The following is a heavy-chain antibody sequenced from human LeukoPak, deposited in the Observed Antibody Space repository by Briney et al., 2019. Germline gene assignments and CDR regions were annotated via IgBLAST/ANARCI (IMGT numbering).Heavy chain of an antibody. D-gene: IGHD6-6*01. V-gene: IGHV3-21*01. CDR2: ISSSSSYI. Sequence: GGSLRLSCAASGFTFSSYSMSWVRQAPGKGLGWVSSISSSSSYIYYADSVKGRFTISRDNAKNSLYLQMNSLRAEDTAVYYCAASPGPYSSSPTGWGQGTLVTVSS. J-gene: IGHJ4*02. CDR3: AASPGPYSSSPTG. CDR1: GFTFSSYS.